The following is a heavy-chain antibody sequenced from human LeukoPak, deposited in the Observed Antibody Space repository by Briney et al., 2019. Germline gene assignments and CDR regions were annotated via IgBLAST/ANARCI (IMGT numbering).Heavy chain of an antibody. J-gene: IGHJ3*02. D-gene: IGHD3-3*01. CDR2: ISGSGGRT. CDR1: GFTFSSYA. Sequence: PGGSLGLSCAASGFTFSSYAMNWVRQAPGKGLEWVSAISGSGGRTDYVDSVKGRFTISRDNSKNTLYLQMNSLRAEDTAVYYCAKEQGRFWSGYYTYEAFDIWGQGTMVTVSS. V-gene: IGHV3-23*01. CDR3: AKEQGRFWSGYYTYEAFDI.